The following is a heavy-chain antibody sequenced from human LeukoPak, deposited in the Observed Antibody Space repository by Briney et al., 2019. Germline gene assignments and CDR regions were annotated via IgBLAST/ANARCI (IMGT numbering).Heavy chain of an antibody. CDR3: ARLTRLSTSPDRYYLDY. CDR2: IYTSGGT. V-gene: IGHV4-4*09. Sequence: SETLSLTCTVSGDSISSYYWSWIRQPPGKGLEWIWYIYTSGGTNYIPSLKGRVTISIDTSKNQFSLKLSSVTAADSAVYYCARLTRLSTSPDRYYLDYWARAPWSPSPQ. J-gene: IGHJ4*02. D-gene: IGHD6-6*01. CDR1: GDSISSYY.